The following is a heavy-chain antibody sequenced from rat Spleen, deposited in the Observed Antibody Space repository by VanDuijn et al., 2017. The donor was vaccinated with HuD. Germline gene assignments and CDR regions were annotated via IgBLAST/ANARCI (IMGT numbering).Heavy chain of an antibody. CDR2: INYDGSNI. CDR1: GFTFSNYD. Sequence: EAQLVESGGGLVQPGRSLKLSCAASGFTFSNYDMAWVRQAPTKGLEWVASINYDGSNIYYRDSVKGRFTVSRDNAKSSLYLQMDSLRSEDSATYYCTRDRILRSTGFDYWGQGVMVTVSS. V-gene: IGHV5-20*01. J-gene: IGHJ2*01. CDR3: TRDRILRSTGFDY. D-gene: IGHD1-6*01.